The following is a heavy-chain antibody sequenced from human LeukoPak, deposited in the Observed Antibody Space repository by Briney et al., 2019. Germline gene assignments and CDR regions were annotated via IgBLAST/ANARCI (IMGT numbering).Heavy chain of an antibody. CDR3: VKDGGVLYGADY. CDR1: GFTFSSYG. V-gene: IGHV3-30*18. Sequence: PGRSLRLSCAASGFTFSSYGMHWVRQAPGKGLEWVAVISYDGSNKYYADSVQGRFTISRDNSKNTLYLQMNSLTAEDTAVYYCVKDGGVLYGADYWGQGTRVTVSS. D-gene: IGHD4/OR15-4a*01. CDR2: ISYDGSNK. J-gene: IGHJ4*02.